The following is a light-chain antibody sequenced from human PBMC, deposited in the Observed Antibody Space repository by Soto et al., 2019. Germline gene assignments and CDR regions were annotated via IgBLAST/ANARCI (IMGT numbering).Light chain of an antibody. J-gene: IGLJ2*01. CDR1: SSNIGSNT. CDR2: KNN. Sequence: QAVLTQPPSASGTPGQRVTISCSGSSSNIGSNTVNWYQQLPGTATKFLIYKNNQRPSGVPDRFSGSKSGTSASLAISGLQAEDEADYYCAAWDDSLNGVLVGGGTKVTVL. V-gene: IGLV1-44*01. CDR3: AAWDDSLNGVL.